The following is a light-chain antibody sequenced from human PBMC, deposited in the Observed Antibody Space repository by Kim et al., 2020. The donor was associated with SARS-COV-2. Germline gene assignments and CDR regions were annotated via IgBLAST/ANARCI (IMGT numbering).Light chain of an antibody. V-gene: IGKV3-20*01. CDR2: GAS. Sequence: EIVLTQSPGTLSLSPGERATLSCRASQSVSSSYLAWYQQKPGQAPRLLIYGASSRANGIPDRFSGRGSGTDFTLTISRLEPEDFAVYYCQQYGSSPLYTFGQGTKLEI. J-gene: IGKJ2*01. CDR3: QQYGSSPLYT. CDR1: QSVSSSY.